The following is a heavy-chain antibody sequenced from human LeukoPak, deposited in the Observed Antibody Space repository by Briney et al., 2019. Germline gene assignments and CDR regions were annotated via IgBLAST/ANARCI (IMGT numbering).Heavy chain of an antibody. D-gene: IGHD3-10*01. CDR3: AKGVLLWFGELGY. Sequence: GTSLRLSCAASGFTFDDYAMHWVRQAPGKGLEWVSGISWNSGSIGYADSVKGRFTISRDNAKNSLYLQMNSLRAEDTALYYCAKGVLLWFGELGYWGQGTLVTVSS. J-gene: IGHJ4*02. V-gene: IGHV3-9*01. CDR1: GFTFDDYA. CDR2: ISWNSGSI.